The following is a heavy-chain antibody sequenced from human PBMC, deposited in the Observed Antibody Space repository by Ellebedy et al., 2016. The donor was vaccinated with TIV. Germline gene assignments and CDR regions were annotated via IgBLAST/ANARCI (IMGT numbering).Heavy chain of an antibody. CDR2: IYAGGTT. Sequence: GESLKISCAVSGFTVSSNYMSWVRQAPGRGLEWVSVIYAGGTTDYVASVKGRFSISRDNSKNTLYLQMNSLRPEDTAVYYCARGFVTTVNSMDVWGQGTMVTVSS. CDR3: ARGFVTTVNSMDV. J-gene: IGHJ6*02. V-gene: IGHV3-53*05. CDR1: GFTVSSNY. D-gene: IGHD4-17*01.